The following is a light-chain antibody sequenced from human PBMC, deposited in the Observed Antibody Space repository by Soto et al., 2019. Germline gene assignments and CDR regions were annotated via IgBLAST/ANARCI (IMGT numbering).Light chain of an antibody. CDR1: QSVSSN. Sequence: EIVMTQSPATLSVSPGERATISCRASQSVSSNLAWYQQKPGQAPRLLIYGASTRATGIPARFSGSGSGTEFTLTISSLQSEDFAVYYCQQYNNWPQTFGQGT. J-gene: IGKJ1*01. CDR3: QQYNNWPQT. CDR2: GAS. V-gene: IGKV3-15*01.